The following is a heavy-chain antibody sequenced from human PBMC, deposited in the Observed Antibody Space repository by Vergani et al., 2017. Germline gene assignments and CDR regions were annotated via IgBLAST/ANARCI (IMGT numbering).Heavy chain of an antibody. V-gene: IGHV3-7*01. D-gene: IGHD1-26*01. CDR1: GFTVGHYW. CDR3: ARDGVPRWCIVGSPDL. J-gene: IGHJ5*02. CDR2: IKEDGNEK. Sequence: EVQLVESGGDFVQPGGSLTLSCAASGFTVGHYWMSWVRQAPGKGLEWVANIKEDGNEKYYLDSVKGRFTISRDIAENSIYLEMNSLRVEDTAVYYCARDGVPRWCIVGSPDLWGQGTQVTVSS.